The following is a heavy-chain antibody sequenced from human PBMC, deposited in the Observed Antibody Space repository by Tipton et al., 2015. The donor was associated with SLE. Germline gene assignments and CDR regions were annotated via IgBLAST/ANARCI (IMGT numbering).Heavy chain of an antibody. D-gene: IGHD2-15*01. CDR3: ARAEGSWDAFDI. CDR2: IYYSGST. Sequence: TLSLTCTVSGGSISSYYWSWNRQPPGRGLEWIGYIYYSGSTNYNTSLKRRVTISVDTSKNQISLKLSSVTAADTAVYYCARAEGSWDAFDIWGQETMVTVSS. J-gene: IGHJ3*02. CDR1: GGSISSYY. V-gene: IGHV4-59*01.